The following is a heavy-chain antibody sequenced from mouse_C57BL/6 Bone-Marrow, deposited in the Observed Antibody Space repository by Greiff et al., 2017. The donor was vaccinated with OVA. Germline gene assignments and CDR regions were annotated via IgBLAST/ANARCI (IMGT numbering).Heavy chain of an antibody. V-gene: IGHV1-80*01. CDR1: GYAFSSYW. J-gene: IGHJ2*01. D-gene: IGHD2-4*01. CDR3: ARIYYDYEGGFFDY. CDR2: IYPGDGDT. Sequence: VMLVESGAELVKPGASVKISCKASGYAFSSYWMNWVKQRPGKGLEWIGQIYPGDGDTNYNGKFKGKATLTADKSSSTAYMQLSSLTSEDSAVDFCARIYYDYEGGFFDYWGQGTTLTVSS.